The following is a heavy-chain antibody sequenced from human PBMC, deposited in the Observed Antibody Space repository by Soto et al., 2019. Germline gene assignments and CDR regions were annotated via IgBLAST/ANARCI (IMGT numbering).Heavy chain of an antibody. CDR2: ISYDGSNK. CDR3: ARGKATLIDY. D-gene: IGHD5-12*01. Sequence: GSLLLPCSASGFTFSSYAMHWVRQAPGKGLEWVAVISYDGSNKYYADSVKGRFTISRDNSKNTLYLQMNSLRAEDTAVYYCARGKATLIDYWGQGTLVTVYS. J-gene: IGHJ4*02. V-gene: IGHV3-30-3*01. CDR1: GFTFSSYA.